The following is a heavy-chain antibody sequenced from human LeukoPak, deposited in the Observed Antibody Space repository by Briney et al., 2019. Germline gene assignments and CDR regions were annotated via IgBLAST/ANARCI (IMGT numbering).Heavy chain of an antibody. CDR1: GFTFSDFY. CDR2: LSTTSSHT. D-gene: IGHD2-15*01. V-gene: IGHV3-11*06. Sequence: KPGGSLRLSCAASGFTFSDFYMSWIRQAPGKGLEWVSYLSTTSSHTNYADSVKGRFTISRDNAKNTLYLQMNSLRAEDTAVYYCARRDNYDYWGQGTLVTVSS. J-gene: IGHJ4*02. CDR3: ARRDNYDY.